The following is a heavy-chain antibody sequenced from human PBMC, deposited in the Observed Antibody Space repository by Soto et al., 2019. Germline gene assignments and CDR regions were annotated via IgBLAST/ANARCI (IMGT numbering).Heavy chain of an antibody. Sequence: ASVKVSCKASGSIFGSYDISWVRQAAGQGLEWLGWTNPSSGNTGYAQKFQGRATMTRNTSISTAYMELSSLRSEDTAVYYCARGLDRSGGSCYFHYYYYYMDVWGKGTTVTVSS. J-gene: IGHJ6*03. CDR3: ARGLDRSGGSCYFHYYYYYMDV. D-gene: IGHD2-15*01. CDR1: GSIFGSYD. CDR2: TNPSSGNT. V-gene: IGHV1-8*01.